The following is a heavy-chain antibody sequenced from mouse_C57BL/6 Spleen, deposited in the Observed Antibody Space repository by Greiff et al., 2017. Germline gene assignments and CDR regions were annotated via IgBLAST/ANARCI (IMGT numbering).Heavy chain of an antibody. CDR2: INYDGSST. J-gene: IGHJ2*01. CDR1: GFTFSDYY. CDR3: ARARIYYGSSYYFGY. D-gene: IGHD1-1*01. Sequence: EVMLVESEGGLVQPGSSMKLSCTASGFTFSDYYMAWVRQVPEKGLEWVANINYDGSSTYYLDSLKSRFIISRDNAKNILYLQMSSLKSEDTATYYCARARIYYGSSYYFGYWGQGTTLTVAS. V-gene: IGHV5-16*01.